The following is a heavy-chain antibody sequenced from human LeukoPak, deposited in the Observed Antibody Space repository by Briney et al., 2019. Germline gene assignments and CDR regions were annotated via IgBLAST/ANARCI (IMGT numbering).Heavy chain of an antibody. CDR1: GYTFTSYA. V-gene: IGHV1-3*01. CDR3: AREGLVGTWCMDV. CDR2: INAGSGNT. J-gene: IGHJ6*02. D-gene: IGHD1-7*01. Sequence: GASVKVSCKASGYTFTSYAMHWVRQAPGQRLEWMGWINAGSGNTKYSQKFQGRVTITRDTSASTAYMELSSLRSEDTAVYYCAREGLVGTWCMDVWGQGTTVTVSS.